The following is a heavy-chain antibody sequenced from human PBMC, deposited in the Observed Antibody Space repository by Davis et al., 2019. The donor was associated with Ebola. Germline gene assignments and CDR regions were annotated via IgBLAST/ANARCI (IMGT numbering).Heavy chain of an antibody. CDR3: ARGVVGATLH. Sequence: GESLKISCAASGFTFSIFGMNWVRQAPGKGLEWLSYISSSTTTIYYADSVKGRFTISRDNSKNTLYLQMNSLRAEDTAVYYCARGVVGATLHWGQGTLVTVSS. V-gene: IGHV3-48*01. D-gene: IGHD1-26*01. CDR1: GFTFSIFG. J-gene: IGHJ4*02. CDR2: ISSSTTTI.